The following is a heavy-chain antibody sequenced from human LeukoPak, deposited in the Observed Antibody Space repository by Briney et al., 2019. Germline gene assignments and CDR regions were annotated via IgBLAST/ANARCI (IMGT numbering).Heavy chain of an antibody. D-gene: IGHD6-19*01. Sequence: GGSLRLPCAASGFTFSRYAMHWVRQAPGKGLEWVAVISYDGSNKYYADSVKGRFTISRDNSKNTLYLQMNSLRAEDKAVYYCARDRALQWLAPEGYGMDVWGQGTTVTVSS. CDR1: GFTFSRYA. CDR3: ARDRALQWLAPEGYGMDV. J-gene: IGHJ6*02. CDR2: ISYDGSNK. V-gene: IGHV3-30-3*01.